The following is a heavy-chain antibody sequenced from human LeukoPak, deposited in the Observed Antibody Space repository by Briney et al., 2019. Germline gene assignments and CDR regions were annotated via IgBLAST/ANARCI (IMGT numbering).Heavy chain of an antibody. CDR1: GFTFSSYG. CDR2: IRYDGTNK. V-gene: IGHV3-30*02. D-gene: IGHD4-17*01. CDR3: ARGALYQYYLDYWG. J-gene: IGHJ4*02. Sequence: PGGSLRLSCAASGFTFSSYGMHWVRQAPGKGLEWVAFIRYDGTNKYYAESVKGRFTISRDNAKNTVYLQMNSLRVEDTAVYYCARGALYQYYLDYWGWGQGTLVTVSS.